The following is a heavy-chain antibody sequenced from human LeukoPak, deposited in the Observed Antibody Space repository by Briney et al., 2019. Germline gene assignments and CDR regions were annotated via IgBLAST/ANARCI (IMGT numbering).Heavy chain of an antibody. V-gene: IGHV3-48*01. CDR2: ISSSSSTI. J-gene: IGHJ2*01. Sequence: GGSLRLSCAASGFTFSSYSMNWVRQAPGKGLEWVSYISSSSSTIYYADSVKGRFTISRDNAKNSLYLQMNSLRAEDTAVYYCAGCEGYWYFDFWGRGTLVTVSS. CDR3: AGCEGYWYFDF. CDR1: GFTFSSYS.